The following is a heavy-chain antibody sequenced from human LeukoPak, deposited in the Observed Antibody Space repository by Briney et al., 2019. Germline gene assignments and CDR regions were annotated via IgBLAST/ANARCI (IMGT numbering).Heavy chain of an antibody. J-gene: IGHJ4*02. CDR1: GGSISSYY. CDR2: ISDIGSI. Sequence: SETLSLTCTVSGGSISSYYWSWIRQPPGKGPEWIAYISDIGSINYNPSLKSRVTISLDTPKNQFSLKLSSVTAADTAVYYCAGHHPRNTVDFWGQGTLVTVSS. V-gene: IGHV4-59*08. CDR3: AGHHPRNTVDF. D-gene: IGHD2-8*02.